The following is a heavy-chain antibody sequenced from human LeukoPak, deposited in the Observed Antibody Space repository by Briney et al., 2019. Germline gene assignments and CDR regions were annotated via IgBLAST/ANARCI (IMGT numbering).Heavy chain of an antibody. D-gene: IGHD6-19*01. CDR3: ARDEVAVAGKRVDY. V-gene: IGHV1-18*01. CDR1: GYTFTSYG. Sequence: ASVKVSCKASGYTFTSYGISWVRQAPDQGLELKGCISGYNGNTNYAQKLQRRVTMTTDTSTSTAYMEVRSLRSDDTAVYYCARDEVAVAGKRVDYWGEGSLVTVSS. J-gene: IGHJ4*02. CDR2: ISGYNGNT.